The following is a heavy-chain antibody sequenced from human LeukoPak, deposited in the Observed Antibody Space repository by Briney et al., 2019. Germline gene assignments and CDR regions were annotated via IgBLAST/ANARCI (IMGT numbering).Heavy chain of an antibody. J-gene: IGHJ4*02. CDR1: GLTFSSYA. V-gene: IGHV3-30-3*01. CDR2: ISYDGSNK. CDR3: ARASNPY. D-gene: IGHD1-14*01. Sequence: GGSLRLSCAASGLTFSSYAMHWVRQAPGKGLEWVAVISYDGSNKYYADSVKGRFTISRDNAKNSLYLQMNSLRAEDTAVYYCARASNPYWGQGTLVTVSS.